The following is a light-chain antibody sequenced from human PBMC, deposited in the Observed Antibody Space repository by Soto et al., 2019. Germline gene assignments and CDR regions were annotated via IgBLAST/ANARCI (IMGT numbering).Light chain of an antibody. CDR2: DVS. Sequence: QSALTQPASVSESPGQSITISCTGTSRDIGGYNYVSWYQQHPGKAPKLMIYDVSNRPSGVSNRFSGSKSGNTASLTISGLQAEDEADYYCSSYTSSSTLAIAGGTKLTVL. CDR1: SRDIGGYNY. J-gene: IGLJ2*01. CDR3: SSYTSSSTLA. V-gene: IGLV2-14*01.